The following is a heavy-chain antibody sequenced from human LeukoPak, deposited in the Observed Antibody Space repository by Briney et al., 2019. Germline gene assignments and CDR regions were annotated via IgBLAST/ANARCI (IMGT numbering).Heavy chain of an antibody. CDR1: GFTFSSYW. Sequence: AGGSLRLSCAASGFTFSSYWMHWVRQAPGKGLVWVSRINSDGSSISYADSVKGRFTISRDNAKNTLYLQMNSLRGEDTAVYYCARGGYCSGGNCHDYYYGMDVWGQGTTVTVSS. J-gene: IGHJ6*02. CDR2: INSDGSSI. V-gene: IGHV3-74*01. CDR3: ARGGYCSGGNCHDYYYGMDV. D-gene: IGHD2-15*01.